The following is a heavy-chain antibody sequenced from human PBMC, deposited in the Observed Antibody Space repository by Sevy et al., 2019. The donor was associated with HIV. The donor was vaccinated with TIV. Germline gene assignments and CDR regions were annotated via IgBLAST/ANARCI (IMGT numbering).Heavy chain of an antibody. CDR1: GGSFSGYY. CDR3: ARGRYGSGSYYYYYYMDV. D-gene: IGHD3-10*01. Sequence: SETLSLTCAVYGGSFSGYYWSWIRQPPGKGLEWIGEINHSGSTNYNPSLKSRVTISVDTSKNQFSLKLSSVTAADTAVYYCARGRYGSGSYYYYYYMDVWGKGTTVTVSS. CDR2: INHSGST. J-gene: IGHJ6*03. V-gene: IGHV4-34*01.